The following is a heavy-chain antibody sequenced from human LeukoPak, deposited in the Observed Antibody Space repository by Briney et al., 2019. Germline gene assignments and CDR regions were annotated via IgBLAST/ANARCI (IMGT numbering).Heavy chain of an antibody. V-gene: IGHV3-73*01. CDR3: TENVDTAMVEFDY. CDR1: GFTFSGSA. CDR2: IRSKANSNAT. J-gene: IGHJ4*02. Sequence: PGGSLRLSCAASGFTFSGSAMHWVRQASGKGLEWVGGIRSKANSNATAYAASVKGRFTISRDDSKNTAYLQMNSLKTEDTAVYYCTENVDTAMVEFDYWGQGTLVTVSS. D-gene: IGHD5-18*01.